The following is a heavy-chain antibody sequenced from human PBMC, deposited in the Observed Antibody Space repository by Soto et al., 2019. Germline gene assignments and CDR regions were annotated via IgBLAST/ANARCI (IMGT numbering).Heavy chain of an antibody. V-gene: IGHV3-7*03. D-gene: IGHD6-19*01. J-gene: IGHJ4*02. CDR1: GFTFSAYE. CDR3: ARYYRGSGRYFFDY. Sequence: GGSVRLSXVGSGFTFSAYEMNWIRQAPGKGLEWVANINQDGGVTYYVDSVEGRFTISRDNTKDSLYLQMNSLRGEDTAIYYCARYYRGSGRYFFDYWGQGTLVTVSS. CDR2: INQDGGVT.